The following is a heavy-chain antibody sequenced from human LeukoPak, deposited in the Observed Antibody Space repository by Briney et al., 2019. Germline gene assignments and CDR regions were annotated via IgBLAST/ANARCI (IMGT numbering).Heavy chain of an antibody. CDR1: GYTFTDYY. CDR2: INTKTGRT. D-gene: IGHD3-3*01. V-gene: IGHV1-2*02. J-gene: IGHJ5*02. Sequence: ASVKVSCKTSGYTFTDYYIHWVRQAPGQGLEWMGWINTKTGRTSFARTFQGRVTLTRAPSITTVYMDMAWLTSDDTAIYFCARADFIDAGPYVIAPWGQGTLVTVSS. CDR3: ARADFIDAGPYVIAP.